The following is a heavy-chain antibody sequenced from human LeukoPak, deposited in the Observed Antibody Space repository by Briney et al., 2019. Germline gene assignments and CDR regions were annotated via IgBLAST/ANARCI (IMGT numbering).Heavy chain of an antibody. CDR1: GFTFSSYG. CDR3: AKGFRGAVAGTAYFDY. J-gene: IGHJ4*02. Sequence: PGGSLRLSCAASGFTFSSYGMHWVRQAPGKGLEWVAVISYDGSNKYYADSVKGRFTISRDNSKNTLYLRMNSLRAEDMAVYYCAKGFRGAVAGTAYFDYWGQGTLVTVPS. CDR2: ISYDGSNK. D-gene: IGHD6-19*01. V-gene: IGHV3-30*18.